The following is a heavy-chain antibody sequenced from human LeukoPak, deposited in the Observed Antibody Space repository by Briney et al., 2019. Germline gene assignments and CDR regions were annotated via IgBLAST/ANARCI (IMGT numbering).Heavy chain of an antibody. CDR1: GFTFSSYS. D-gene: IGHD3-10*01. CDR3: AKDRTQMYYYGSGSADY. Sequence: GGSLRLSCAASGFTFSSYSMNWVRQAPGKGLEWVSSISSSSSYIYYADSVKGRFTISRDNAKNSLYLQMNSLRPEDTAVYYCAKDRTQMYYYGSGSADYWGQGTLVTVSS. V-gene: IGHV3-21*01. CDR2: ISSSSSYI. J-gene: IGHJ4*02.